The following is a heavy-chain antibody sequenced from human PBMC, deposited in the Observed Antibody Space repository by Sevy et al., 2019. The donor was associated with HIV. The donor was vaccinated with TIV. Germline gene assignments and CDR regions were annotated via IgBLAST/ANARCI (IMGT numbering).Heavy chain of an antibody. D-gene: IGHD3-16*01. Sequence: GGSLRLSCAASGFSFNTYTFYWVRQAPGEGLEWISSISSSGVYEYYADSVRGRFTISRDNAKNSLSLQMNGLRVEDTGVYDCARVPDTGGRGRADYWGQGTRVTVSS. J-gene: IGHJ4*02. V-gene: IGHV3-21*01. CDR3: ARVPDTGGRGRADY. CDR2: ISSSGVYE. CDR1: GFSFNTYT.